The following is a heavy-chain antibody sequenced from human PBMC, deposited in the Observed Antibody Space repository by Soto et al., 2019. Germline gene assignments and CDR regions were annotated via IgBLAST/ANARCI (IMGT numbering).Heavy chain of an antibody. J-gene: IGHJ3*02. CDR2: ISAYNGNK. CDR1: GYTFTSYG. Sequence: ASVKVSCKASGYTFTSYGISWVRQAPGQGLEWMGWISAYNGNKNYAQKLQGRVTMTTDTSTSTAYMELRSLRSDDTDVYYCARDYTVAVSHDASDIWGQGTIVTVSS. D-gene: IGHD6-19*01. V-gene: IGHV1-18*01. CDR3: ARDYTVAVSHDASDI.